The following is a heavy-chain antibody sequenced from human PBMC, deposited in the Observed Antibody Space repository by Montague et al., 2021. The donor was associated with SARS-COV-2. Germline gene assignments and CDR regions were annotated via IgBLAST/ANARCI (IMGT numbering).Heavy chain of an antibody. V-gene: IGHV4-61*02. CDR3: ARGGWGGTDCSSTSCKPYYYYYGMDV. J-gene: IGHJ6*02. CDR2: IYTSGST. Sequence: TLSLTCTVSGGSISSGSYYWSWIRQPAGKGLEWIGRIYTSGSTNYNPSLKTRVTTSVDTSKNQFSLKLSSVTAADTAVYYCARGGWGGTDCSSTSCKPYYYYYGMDVWGQGTTVTVSS. CDR1: GGSISSGSYY. D-gene: IGHD2-2*01.